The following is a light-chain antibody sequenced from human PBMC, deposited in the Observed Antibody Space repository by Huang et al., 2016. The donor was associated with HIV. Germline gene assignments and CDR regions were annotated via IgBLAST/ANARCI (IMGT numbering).Light chain of an antibody. CDR1: QSVSSN. V-gene: IGKV3-15*01. CDR2: GAA. Sequence: EIVMTQSPATLSVSPGERATLSCRASQSVSSNLAWYQQKPGQGPRLLIYGAATRATGIPARFSCSGSGTAFTLTISSLQSEDFAVYYCQQYNNWPPWTFGQGTKVEIK. CDR3: QQYNNWPPWT. J-gene: IGKJ1*01.